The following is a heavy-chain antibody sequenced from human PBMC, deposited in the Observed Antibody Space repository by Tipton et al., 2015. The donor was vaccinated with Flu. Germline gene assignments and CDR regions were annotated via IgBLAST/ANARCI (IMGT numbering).Heavy chain of an antibody. Sequence: LSCAVYGGSFSGYYWSWIRQPPGKGLEWIGEINHSGSTNYNPSLKSRVTISVDTSKNQFSLKLSSVTAADTAVYYCARGTVTTFLSYYYYYGMDVWGQGP. D-gene: IGHD4-17*01. J-gene: IGHJ6*02. V-gene: IGHV4-34*01. CDR3: ARGTVTTFLSYYYYYGMDV. CDR1: GGSFSGYY. CDR2: INHSGST.